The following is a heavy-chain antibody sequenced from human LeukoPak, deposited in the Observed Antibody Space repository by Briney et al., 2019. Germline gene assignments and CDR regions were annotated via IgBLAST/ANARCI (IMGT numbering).Heavy chain of an antibody. Sequence: GGSLRLSCAASGFTFSSYCMNWVRQAPGKGLEGVSYISSSGSPIYYADSVKGRFTISRDNAKNSLYLQMNSLRAEDTAVYYCAREFFEDAFDIWGQGTMVTVSS. CDR3: AREFFEDAFDI. CDR2: ISSSGSPI. CDR1: GFTFSSYC. V-gene: IGHV3-48*04. J-gene: IGHJ3*02. D-gene: IGHD3-9*01.